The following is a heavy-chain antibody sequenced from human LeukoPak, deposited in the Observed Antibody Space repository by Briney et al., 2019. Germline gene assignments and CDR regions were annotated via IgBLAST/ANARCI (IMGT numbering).Heavy chain of an antibody. CDR1: GFTFSSYA. D-gene: IGHD3-10*01. V-gene: IGHV3-30-3*01. Sequence: GGSLRLSCAASGFTFSSYAMHWVRQAPGKGLEWVAVISYGGSNKYYADSVKGRFTISRDNSKNTLYLQMNSLRAEDTAVYYCARVGYYGSGSPQAYYYYYGMDVWGQGTTVTVSS. CDR2: ISYGGSNK. CDR3: ARVGYYGSGSPQAYYYYYGMDV. J-gene: IGHJ6*02.